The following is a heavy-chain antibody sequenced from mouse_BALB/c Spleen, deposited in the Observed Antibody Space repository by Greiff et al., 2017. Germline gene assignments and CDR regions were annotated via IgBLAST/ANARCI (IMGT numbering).Heavy chain of an antibody. J-gene: IGHJ3*01. V-gene: IGHV5-4*02. CDR3: AREGITSWFAY. CDR2: ISDGGSYT. D-gene: IGHD2-4*01. Sequence: EVQRVESGGGLVKPGGSLKLSCAASGFTFSDYYMYWVRQTPEKRLEWVATISDGGSYTYYPDSVKGRFTISRDNAKNNLYLQMSSLKSEDTAMYYCAREGITSWFAYWGQGTLVTVSA. CDR1: GFTFSDYY.